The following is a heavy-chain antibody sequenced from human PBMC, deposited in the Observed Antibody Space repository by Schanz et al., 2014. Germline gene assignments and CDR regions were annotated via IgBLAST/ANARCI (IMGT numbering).Heavy chain of an antibody. CDR3: AREEGWGIAAAGPKHYYYGMDV. CDR1: GFTFNSYA. CDR2: ISGSGGIT. V-gene: IGHV3-23*01. D-gene: IGHD6-13*01. Sequence: EVQLLESGGGLVQPGGSLRLSCAASGFTFNSYAMSWVRQAPGRGLEWVSAISGSGGITHYADSVEGRFTISRVNSKNTLYRRMKGLRAEDTAVYYCAREEGWGIAAAGPKHYYYGMDVWGQGTTVTVSS. J-gene: IGHJ6*02.